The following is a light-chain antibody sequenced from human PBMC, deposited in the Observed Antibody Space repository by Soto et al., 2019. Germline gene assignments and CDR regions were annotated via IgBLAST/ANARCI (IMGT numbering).Light chain of an antibody. Sequence: EVVMTQSPATLSVSPGERATLSCRASETVATNLAWYQQKPGQAPRLLISGASTWAAGISYRFRGSGSGTEFTLTISSRRSQDAAISYCQQYFEKAPLTFGQGTKVDIK. CDR2: GAS. V-gene: IGKV3-15*01. CDR1: ETVATN. J-gene: IGKJ1*01. CDR3: QQYFEKAPLT.